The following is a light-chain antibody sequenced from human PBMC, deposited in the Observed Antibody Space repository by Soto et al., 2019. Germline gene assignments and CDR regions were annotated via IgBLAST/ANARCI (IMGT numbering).Light chain of an antibody. J-gene: IGKJ1*01. CDR1: QSISGRY. Sequence: PGERASLSCRASQSISGRYLAWYQQKPGQAPRLLIYDASSRATGIPDRFSGSGSGTDFILTISGLQPDDFATYYCQQYHSSPWTFGQGTKVDI. V-gene: IGKV3-20*01. CDR3: QQYHSSPWT. CDR2: DAS.